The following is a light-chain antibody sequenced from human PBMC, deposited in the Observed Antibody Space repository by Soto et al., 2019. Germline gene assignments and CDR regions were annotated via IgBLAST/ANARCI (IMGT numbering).Light chain of an antibody. Sequence: DIVMTQSPDSLAVSLVESATINCKSSPSVLYSSNNKNYLAWYQQKPGQPPKLIIYWASTRESGVPDRFSGSGSGTDFTLTISSLQAEDAAVYYCQQYYSTPTWTFGQGTKVEIK. CDR1: PSVLYSSNNKNY. CDR2: WAS. J-gene: IGKJ1*01. V-gene: IGKV4-1*01. CDR3: QQYYSTPTWT.